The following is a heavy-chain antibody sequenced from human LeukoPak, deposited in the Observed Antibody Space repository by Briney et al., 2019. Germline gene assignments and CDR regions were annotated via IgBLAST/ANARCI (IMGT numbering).Heavy chain of an antibody. V-gene: IGHV3-48*03. Sequence: GGSLRLSCAASGFTFSSYEMNWVRQAPGKGLEWVSYISSSGSTIYYADSVKGRFTISRDTSKNTVYLQMNGLSAEDTALYYCAKGGYNFGYNDYWGQGTLVTVSS. D-gene: IGHD5-24*01. CDR2: ISSSGSTI. J-gene: IGHJ4*02. CDR3: AKGGYNFGYNDY. CDR1: GFTFSSYE.